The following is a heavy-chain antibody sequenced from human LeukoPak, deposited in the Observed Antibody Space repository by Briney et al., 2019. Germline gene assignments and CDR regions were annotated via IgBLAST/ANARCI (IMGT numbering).Heavy chain of an antibody. CDR3: ARDRSYGSFDY. J-gene: IGHJ4*02. Sequence: GGSLRLSCAASGFTFDDYGMSWVRQAPGKGLEWVSGITWNGGTTGYADAVKGRFTISRDNAKNSLYLQMNSLRAEDTALYYCARDRSYGSFDYWGQGTLVTVSS. CDR2: ITWNGGTT. D-gene: IGHD5-18*01. V-gene: IGHV3-20*04. CDR1: GFTFDDYG.